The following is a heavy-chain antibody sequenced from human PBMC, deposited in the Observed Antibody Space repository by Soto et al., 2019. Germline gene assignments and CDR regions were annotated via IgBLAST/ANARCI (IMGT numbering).Heavy chain of an antibody. J-gene: IGHJ6*02. CDR1: GFTFSGSA. D-gene: IGHD1-7*01. CDR2: IRSKANSYAT. CDR3: TRMAGTTLTSSAYGMDV. V-gene: IGHV3-73*01. Sequence: GGSLRLSCAASGFTFSGSAMHWVCQASGKGLEWVGRIRSKANSYATAYAASVKGRFTISRDDSKNTAYLQMNSLKTEDTAVYYCTRMAGTTLTSSAYGMDVWGQGTTVTVSS.